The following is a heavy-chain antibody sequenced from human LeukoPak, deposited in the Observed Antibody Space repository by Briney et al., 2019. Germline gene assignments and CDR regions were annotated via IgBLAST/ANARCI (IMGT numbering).Heavy chain of an antibody. D-gene: IGHD4-17*01. CDR2: ISGIGGNT. V-gene: IGHV3-23*01. CDR1: GFTFSSYA. CDR3: AKDPWNTTVANTNGWFDP. J-gene: IGHJ5*02. Sequence: GGSLRLSCAASGFTFSSYAMSWVRRAPGKGLEWVSSISGIGGNTYYAQSVKGRFSISRDNSKNTLNLQMDSLRADDTALYFCAKDPWNTTVANTNGWFDPWGQGTLVTVSS.